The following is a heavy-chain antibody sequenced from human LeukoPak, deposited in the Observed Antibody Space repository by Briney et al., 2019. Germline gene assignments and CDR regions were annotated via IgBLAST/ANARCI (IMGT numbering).Heavy chain of an antibody. V-gene: IGHV4-34*01. Sequence: SETLSLTCAVYGGSFSGYYWSWIRQPPGKGLEWIGEINHSGSTNYNPSLKSRVTISVDTSKNQFSLKLSSVTAADTAVYYCASRGYSIDCWGQGTLVTVSS. D-gene: IGHD3-22*01. CDR3: ASRGYSIDC. J-gene: IGHJ4*02. CDR2: INHSGST. CDR1: GGSFSGYY.